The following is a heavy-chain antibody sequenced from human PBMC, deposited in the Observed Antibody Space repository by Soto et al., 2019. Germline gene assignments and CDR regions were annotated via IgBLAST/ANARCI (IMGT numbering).Heavy chain of an antibody. Sequence: EVQLVESGGGLVQPGGSLRLSCAATGFTFRSYWMHWVRQVPGKGLVWVSRISSDGSSTTYANSVKGRFTISRDNAKNTLYLQMDGLRAEDTAVYYCARGADSRGYHWGQGTLVTVSS. CDR2: ISSDGSST. D-gene: IGHD3-22*01. CDR3: ARGADSRGYH. J-gene: IGHJ4*02. V-gene: IGHV3-74*03. CDR1: GFTFRSYW.